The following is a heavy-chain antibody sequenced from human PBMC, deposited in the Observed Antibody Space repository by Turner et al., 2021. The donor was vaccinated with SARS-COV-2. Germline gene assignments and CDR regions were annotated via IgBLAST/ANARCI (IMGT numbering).Heavy chain of an antibody. CDR3: ARDLGSGWYP. Sequence: QVQLVESGGGVVQPGRSLRLSCAASGFTFSSYAMHWVRQAPGKGLEWVALISYDGSNKYYADSVKGRITISRDNSKNTLYLQMNSLRADDTAVYYCARDLGSGWYPWSQGTLVTVSS. CDR2: ISYDGSNK. D-gene: IGHD6-19*01. CDR1: GFTFSSYA. J-gene: IGHJ5*02. V-gene: IGHV3-30-3*01.